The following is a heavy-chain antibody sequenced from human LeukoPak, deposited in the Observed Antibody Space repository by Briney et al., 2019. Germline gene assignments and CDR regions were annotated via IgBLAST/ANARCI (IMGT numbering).Heavy chain of an antibody. V-gene: IGHV1-18*01. CDR2: ISAYNGNT. Sequence: ASVKVSCKASGYTLTSYGISWVRQAPGQGLEWMGWISAYNGNTRYAQKFQGRVTMTRSPSITTAYMELTSLTYEDTAVYYCARVPRRGDQFDPWGQGTLVTVSS. CDR1: GYTLTSYG. CDR3: ARVPRRGDQFDP. D-gene: IGHD3-10*01. J-gene: IGHJ5*02.